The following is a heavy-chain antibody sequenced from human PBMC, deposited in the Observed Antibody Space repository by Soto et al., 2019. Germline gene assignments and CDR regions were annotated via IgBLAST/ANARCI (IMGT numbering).Heavy chain of an antibody. D-gene: IGHD3-10*01. Sequence: SETLSLTCAVYGGSFSGYYWNWIRQPPGKGLEWIGEINHSGSTNYNPSLKSRVSISVGTSNNQFSLKLSSVTAADTAVYYCARGRGDGYNQDWYFDLWARGTLVTVSS. CDR1: GGSFSGYY. CDR2: INHSGST. J-gene: IGHJ2*01. CDR3: ARGRGDGYNQDWYFDL. V-gene: IGHV4-34*01.